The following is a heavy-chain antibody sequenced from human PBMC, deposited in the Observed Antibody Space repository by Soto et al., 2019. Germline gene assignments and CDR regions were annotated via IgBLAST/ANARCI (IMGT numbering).Heavy chain of an antibody. D-gene: IGHD3-10*01. J-gene: IGHJ5*02. CDR2: ISGSDGST. Sequence: GGSLRLSCAASGFTFSSYAMSWVRQAPGKGLEWVSVISGSDGSTYYADSVKGRFTVSRDNSKNTLYLRMNSLRAEDTAVYYCAKALLVWFGELLSPWFDPREQGTLVTVSS. V-gene: IGHV3-23*01. CDR1: GFTFSSYA. CDR3: AKALLVWFGELLSPWFDP.